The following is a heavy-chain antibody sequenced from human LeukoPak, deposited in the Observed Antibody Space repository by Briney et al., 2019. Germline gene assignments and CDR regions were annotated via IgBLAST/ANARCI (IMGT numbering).Heavy chain of an antibody. CDR2: ISSSSTI. Sequence: GGSLRLSCAASGFTFSSYSMNWVRQAPGKGLEWVSSISSSSTIYYADSVKGRFTISRDNAKNSLYLQMNSLRAEDTAVYYCARYCGGDCYYAFDIWGQGTMVTVSS. CDR1: GFTFSSYS. J-gene: IGHJ3*02. D-gene: IGHD2-21*01. CDR3: ARYCGGDCYYAFDI. V-gene: IGHV3-48*01.